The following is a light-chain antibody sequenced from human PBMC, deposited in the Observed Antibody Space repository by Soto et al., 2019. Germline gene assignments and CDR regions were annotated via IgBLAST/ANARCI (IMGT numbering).Light chain of an antibody. Sequence: ALTQPASVSGSPGQSITISCTGTSSDVGLYNYVSWYQQHSGKVPKLMIYEVTNRPSGVSNRFSGSKSGNTASLTISGLQAEDEADYYCSSYTGTGTLVVFGGGTQLTVL. J-gene: IGLJ2*01. CDR2: EVT. CDR1: SSDVGLYNY. CDR3: SSYTGTGTLVV. V-gene: IGLV2-14*01.